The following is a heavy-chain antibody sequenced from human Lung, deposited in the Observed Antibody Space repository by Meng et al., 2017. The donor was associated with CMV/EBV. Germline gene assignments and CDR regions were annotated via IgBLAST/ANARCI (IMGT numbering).Heavy chain of an antibody. V-gene: IGHV1-8*01. Sequence: SXXVSXXASGYTFTTYDINWVRQATGQGLEWMGWMNPNSGNTGYAQKFQGRVTLTRVTSISTAYMELSSLTSDDTAVYYCARTRIEVEPDGRKIKYYDGGMDAWXQGTXVTVSS. CDR1: GYTFTTYD. D-gene: IGHD2-2*01. J-gene: IGHJ6*02. CDR3: ARTRIEVEPDGRKIKYYDGGMDA. CDR2: MNPNSGNT.